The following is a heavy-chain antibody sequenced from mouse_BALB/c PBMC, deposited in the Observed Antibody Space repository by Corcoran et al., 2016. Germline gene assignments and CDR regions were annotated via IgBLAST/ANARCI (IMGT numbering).Heavy chain of an antibody. V-gene: IGHV1-9*01. J-gene: IGHJ4*01. CDR2: ILPGSGST. Sequence: QVQLQQSGAELMKPGASVKISCKATGYTFRSYWIEWVKQRPGHGLEWIGEILPGSGSTNYNEKFKGKATFTADTSSNTAYMQLSSLTSEDSAVYYCARRGSFYAMDYWGQGTSVTVSS. CDR1: GYTFRSYW. CDR3: ARRGSFYAMDY. D-gene: IGHD3-1*01.